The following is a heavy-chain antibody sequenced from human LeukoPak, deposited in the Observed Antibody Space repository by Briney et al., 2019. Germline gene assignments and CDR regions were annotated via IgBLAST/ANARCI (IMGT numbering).Heavy chain of an antibody. CDR2: FHTSGST. J-gene: IGHJ4*02. D-gene: IGHD3-3*01. CDR1: GGSISSGNKY. Sequence: SETLSLTCTVSGGSISSGNKYWSWIRQLAGKGLEWIGRFHTSGSTNYNPSLKSRVTISVDTSKNQFSLKLSSVTAADTAVYYCASTIFGMADAFDYWSQGTLDTVS. V-gene: IGHV4-61*02. CDR3: ASTIFGMADAFDY.